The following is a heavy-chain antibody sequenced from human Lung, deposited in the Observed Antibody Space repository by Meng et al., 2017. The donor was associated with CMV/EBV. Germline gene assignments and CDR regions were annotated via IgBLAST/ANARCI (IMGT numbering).Heavy chain of an antibody. V-gene: IGHV3-9*01. CDR3: AKRAAGRYYFDY. J-gene: IGHJ4*02. D-gene: IGHD6-13*01. CDR1: GFTFEDYD. CDR2: ISWNGGFV. Sequence: SCAASGFTFEDYDMDWVRQISGKGLEWVSRISWNGGFVGYADSVKGRFTISRDNAKNSLYLQMNSLRVEDTALYYCAKRAAGRYYFDYWGQGTXVTVSS.